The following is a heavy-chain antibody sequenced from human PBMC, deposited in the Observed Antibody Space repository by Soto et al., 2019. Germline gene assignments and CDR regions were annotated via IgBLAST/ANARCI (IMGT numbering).Heavy chain of an antibody. D-gene: IGHD2-2*01. CDR3: ASPIVVVPAASLYYYYGMDV. CDR1: GGTFSSYA. J-gene: IGHJ6*02. Sequence: ASVKVSCTASGGTFSSYAISWVRQAPGQGLEWMGGIIPIFGTANYAQKFQGRVTITVDESTSTAYMELSSLRSEDTAVYYCASPIVVVPAASLYYYYGMDVWGQGTTVTVSS. V-gene: IGHV1-69*01. CDR2: IIPIFGTA.